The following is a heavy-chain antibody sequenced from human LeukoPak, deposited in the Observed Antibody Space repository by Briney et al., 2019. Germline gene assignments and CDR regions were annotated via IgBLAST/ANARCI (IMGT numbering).Heavy chain of an antibody. CDR2: IYHSGRT. CDR1: GYSISSGYY. Sequence: SETLSLTCTVSGYSISSGYYWGWIRQPPGKGLEWIGSIYHSGRTYYNPSLKSRVTISVDTSKNQFSLKLSSVTAADTAVYYCARVGSQQLGLGNDYWGQGTLVTVSS. CDR3: ARVGSQQLGLGNDY. V-gene: IGHV4-38-2*02. J-gene: IGHJ4*02. D-gene: IGHD6-13*01.